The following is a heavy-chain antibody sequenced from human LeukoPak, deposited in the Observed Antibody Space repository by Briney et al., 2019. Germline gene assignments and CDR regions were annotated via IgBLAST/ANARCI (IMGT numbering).Heavy chain of an antibody. CDR3: ARAGYYYDSSGYYYVGVDY. Sequence: ASVKVSCKASGYTFTGYYMHWVRQAPGQGLEWMGRINPNSGGTNYAQKFQGRVTMTRDTSISTAYMELSRLRSDDTAVYYCARAGYYYDSSGYYYVGVDYCGQGTLVTVSS. CDR2: INPNSGGT. D-gene: IGHD3-22*01. J-gene: IGHJ4*02. V-gene: IGHV1-2*06. CDR1: GYTFTGYY.